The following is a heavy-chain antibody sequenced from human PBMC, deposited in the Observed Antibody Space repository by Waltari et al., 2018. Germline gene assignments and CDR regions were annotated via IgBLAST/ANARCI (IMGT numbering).Heavy chain of an antibody. CDR1: GESFSGYY. CDR3: ARGAGRYSSGWYVPFDY. Sequence: QVQLQQWGAGLLKPSETLSLTCAVYGESFSGYYWSWIRQPPGKGLEWIGEINHSGSTNYNPSLKSRVTISVDTSKNQFSLKLSSVTAADTAVYYCARGAGRYSSGWYVPFDYWGQGTLVTVSS. CDR2: INHSGST. V-gene: IGHV4-34*01. D-gene: IGHD6-19*01. J-gene: IGHJ4*02.